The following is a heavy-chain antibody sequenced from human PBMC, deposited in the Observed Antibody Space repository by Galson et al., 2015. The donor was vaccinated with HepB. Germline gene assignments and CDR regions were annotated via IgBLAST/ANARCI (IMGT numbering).Heavy chain of an antibody. CDR2: IIPILGIA. J-gene: IGHJ5*02. CDR1: GGTXXXYA. CDR3: ARGSIVVVPAAIWLDP. D-gene: IGHD2-2*01. Sequence: SVKVSXXXSGGTXXXYAISWXRQAXGQGLDXMGRIIPILGIANYAQKFQGRVTITADKSTSTAYXXLSSLRSEDTAVYYCARGSIVVVPAAIWLDPWGQGTXVXVSS. V-gene: IGHV1-69*04.